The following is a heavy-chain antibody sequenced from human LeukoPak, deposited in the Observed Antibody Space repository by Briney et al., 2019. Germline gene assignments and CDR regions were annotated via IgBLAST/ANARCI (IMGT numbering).Heavy chain of an antibody. CDR3: ARLSDILAGYYGY. D-gene: IGHD3-9*01. CDR2: IIPIFGTA. J-gene: IGHJ4*02. V-gene: IGHV1-69*06. Sequence: SVKVSCKASGGTFSSYAISWVRQAPGQGLEWMGGIIPIFGTANYAQKFQGRVTITADKSTSTAYMELSSLRSEDTAVYYCARLSDILAGYYGYWGQGTLVTVSS. CDR1: GGTFSSYA.